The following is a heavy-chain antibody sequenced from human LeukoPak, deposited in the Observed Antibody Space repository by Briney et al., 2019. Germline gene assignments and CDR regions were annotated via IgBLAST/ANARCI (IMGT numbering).Heavy chain of an antibody. V-gene: IGHV3-74*01. J-gene: IGHJ4*02. CDR2: INSDGSGT. CDR1: GFTFSSYW. CDR3: ARSEWELPSDY. D-gene: IGHD1-26*01. Sequence: GGSQGLSRAASGFTFSSYWMHWVRQAPGKGLVWVSRINSDGSGTSYADSVKGRFTISRDNAKNTLYLQMNSLRAEDTAVYYCARSEWELPSDYWGQGTLVTVSS.